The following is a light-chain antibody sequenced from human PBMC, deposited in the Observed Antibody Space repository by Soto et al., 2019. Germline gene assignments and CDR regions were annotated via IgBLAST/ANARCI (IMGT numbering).Light chain of an antibody. V-gene: IGKV1-9*01. J-gene: IGKJ1*01. Sequence: DIQLTQSPSFLSASVGDRITITCRASQGISSYLAWYQQKPGKAPKLLIYAASTLQSGGPSRFSGSGSVTEFALTISSRQPEDFATYDCQQLNSYPRTFGQGTNVDIK. CDR1: QGISSY. CDR3: QQLNSYPRT. CDR2: AAS.